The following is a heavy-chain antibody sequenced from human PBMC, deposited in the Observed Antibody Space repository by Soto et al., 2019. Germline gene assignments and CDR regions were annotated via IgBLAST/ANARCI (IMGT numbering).Heavy chain of an antibody. CDR2: ISSNGGST. CDR1: GFTFSSYA. V-gene: IGHV3-64*01. CDR3: ARGYGYNSGDFDY. D-gene: IGHD1-20*01. J-gene: IGHJ4*02. Sequence: GGSLRLSCAASGFTFSSYAMHWVRQAPGKGLEYVSAISSNGGSTYYANSVKGRFTISRDNSKNTLYLQMGSLRAEDMAVYYCARGYGYNSGDFDYWGQGTLVTVSS.